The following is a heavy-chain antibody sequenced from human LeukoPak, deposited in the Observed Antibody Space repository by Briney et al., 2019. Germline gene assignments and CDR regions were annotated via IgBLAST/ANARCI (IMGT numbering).Heavy chain of an antibody. CDR2: INHSGST. D-gene: IGHD3-10*01. CDR3: ARGGYYYGSGSYFDY. J-gene: IGHJ4*02. V-gene: IGHV4-34*01. CDR1: GGSFSGYY. Sequence: SETLSRTCAVYGGSFSGYYWSWIRQPPGKGLEWIGEINHSGSTNYNPSLKSRVTISVDTSKNQFSLKLSSVTAADTAVYYCARGGYYYGSGSYFDYWGQGTLVTVSS.